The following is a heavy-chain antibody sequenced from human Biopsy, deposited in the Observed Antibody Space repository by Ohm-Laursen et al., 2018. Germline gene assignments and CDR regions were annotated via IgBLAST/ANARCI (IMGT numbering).Heavy chain of an antibody. CDR1: ACSFTGHY. J-gene: IGHJ4*02. V-gene: IGHV4-59*11. CDR2: ISYPGYT. CDR3: ARVSNDFGGLYFPR. D-gene: IGHD4-23*01. Sequence: PGTLSLTCPVSACSFTGHYWSWIRQPPGTGPAWIGHISYPGYTCYNASLKSRVAISVDTSRNHFSLRLSSLIAADPAVYYCARVSNDFGGLYFPRWGQGTLLTVSS.